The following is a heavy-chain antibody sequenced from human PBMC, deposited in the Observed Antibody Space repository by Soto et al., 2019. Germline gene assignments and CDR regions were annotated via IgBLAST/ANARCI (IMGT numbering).Heavy chain of an antibody. J-gene: IGHJ6*02. CDR2: MSSSGSDI. V-gene: IGHV3-48*03. Sequence: GGSLRLSCATSGFTFSSYDMNWVRQAPGKGLEWVSYMSSSGSDIYDADSVEGRFTISRDNAKNSLYLQMDSLRAEDTAVYYWARDQQAGSFFPYSYGMDVWGPGTTVTVSS. CDR3: ARDQQAGSFFPYSYGMDV. CDR1: GFTFSSYD. D-gene: IGHD2-21*01.